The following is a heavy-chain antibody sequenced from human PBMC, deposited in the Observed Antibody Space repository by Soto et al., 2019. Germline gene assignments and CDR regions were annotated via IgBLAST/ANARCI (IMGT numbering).Heavy chain of an antibody. Sequence: QVQLVESGGGVVQPGRSLRLSCAASGFTFSSYAMHWVRQAPGKGLEWVAVISYDGSNKYYADSVKGRFTISRDNSKNTLYLQMNSLRAEDTVVYYCARDVGGPEFWGQGTLVTVSS. D-gene: IGHD2-15*01. V-gene: IGHV3-30-3*01. CDR1: GFTFSSYA. CDR3: ARDVGGPEF. J-gene: IGHJ4*02. CDR2: ISYDGSNK.